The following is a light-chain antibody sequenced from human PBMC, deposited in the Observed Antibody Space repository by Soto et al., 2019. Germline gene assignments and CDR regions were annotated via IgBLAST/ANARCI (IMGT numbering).Light chain of an antibody. Sequence: EIGWTQSPDNLSLSPGERATLSCRASHSVSSNYLVLFQQKPGQAPRLLMYVASNRATGIPDRFSGSGSGTDFTLTISRLEPEDFAVYYCQQYGSSPFTFGQGTLLEVK. V-gene: IGKV3-20*01. CDR2: VAS. J-gene: IGKJ5*01. CDR3: QQYGSSPFT. CDR1: HSVSSNY.